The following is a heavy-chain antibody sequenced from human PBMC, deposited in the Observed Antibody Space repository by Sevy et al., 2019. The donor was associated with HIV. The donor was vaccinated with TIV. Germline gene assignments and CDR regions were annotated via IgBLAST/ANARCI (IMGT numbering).Heavy chain of an antibody. V-gene: IGHV1-2*06. D-gene: IGHD2-2*01. CDR1: GYTFTGYY. Sequence: ASVKVSCKASGYTFTGYYMHWVRQAPGQGLEWMGRINPNSGGTNYAQKFQGRVTMNRETSNSKAKMELGRLRTDDTAAHYCARMEIKLGDWGSTSCYVDYGMDVWGQGTTVTVSS. CDR3: ARMEIKLGDWGSTSCYVDYGMDV. CDR2: INPNSGGT. J-gene: IGHJ6*02.